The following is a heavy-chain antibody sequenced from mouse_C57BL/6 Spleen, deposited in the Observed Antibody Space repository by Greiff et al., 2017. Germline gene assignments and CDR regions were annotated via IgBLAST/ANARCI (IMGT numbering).Heavy chain of an antibody. J-gene: IGHJ2*01. CDR3: AREDYDYDDDY. Sequence: VQLQQSGAELARPGASVKLSCKASGYTFTSYGISWVKQRTGQGLEWIGEIYPRSGNTYYNEKFKGKATLTADKSSSTAYMELRSLTSEDSAVYFCAREDYDYDDDYWGQGTTLTVSS. CDR1: GYTFTSYG. D-gene: IGHD2-4*01. CDR2: IYPRSGNT. V-gene: IGHV1-81*01.